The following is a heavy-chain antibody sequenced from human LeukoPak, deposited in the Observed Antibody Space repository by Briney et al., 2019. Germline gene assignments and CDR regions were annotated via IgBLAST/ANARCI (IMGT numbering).Heavy chain of an antibody. CDR3: ARDRHKYNYDSGGYPPY. J-gene: IGHJ4*02. CDR2: ISSSSSTI. D-gene: IGHD3-22*01. V-gene: IGHV3-48*01. CDR1: GFTFSSYS. Sequence: GGSLRLSCAASGFTFSSYSMLWVRQAPGKGLEWVSYISSSSSTIYYAHSVKGRFTISRDNAKNSLYLEMNTLRAEDTAVYYCARDRHKYNYDSGGYPPYWGQGTLVTVSS.